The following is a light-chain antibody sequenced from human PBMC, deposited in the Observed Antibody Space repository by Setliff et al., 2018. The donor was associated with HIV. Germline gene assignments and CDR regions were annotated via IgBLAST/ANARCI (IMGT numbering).Light chain of an antibody. CDR3: SSYTSSSTDV. CDR1: SSDVGTYNA. Sequence: QSVLAQPASVSGSPGQSITISCTGTSSDVGTYNAVYWYQQHPGKAPKLMIYDVSTRPSGVSNRFSGSKSGNTASLTISGLQTEDEADYYCSSYTSSSTDVFGTGTKVTAL. CDR2: DVS. V-gene: IGLV2-14*01. J-gene: IGLJ1*01.